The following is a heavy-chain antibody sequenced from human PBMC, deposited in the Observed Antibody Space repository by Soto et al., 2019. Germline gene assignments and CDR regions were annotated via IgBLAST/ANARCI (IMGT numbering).Heavy chain of an antibody. CDR3: ARLKGYSSSTDYYYYYGMYV. Sequence: GESLKISCKGSGYSFTSYWISCVRQMPGKGLEWMGMIDPSDSCTNYSPSFQGHVTISADKSISTAYLQWSSLKATDTAMYYCARLKGYSSSTDYYYYYGMYVWGQGTMVTVSS. D-gene: IGHD6-13*01. CDR2: IDPSDSCT. J-gene: IGHJ6*02. V-gene: IGHV5-10-1*01. CDR1: GYSFTSYW.